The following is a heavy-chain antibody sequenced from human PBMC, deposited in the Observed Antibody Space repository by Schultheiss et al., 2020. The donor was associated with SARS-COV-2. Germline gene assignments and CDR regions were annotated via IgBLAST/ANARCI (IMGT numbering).Heavy chain of an antibody. Sequence: SETLSLTCTVSGGSISSYYWSWIRQPPGKGLEWIGYIYYSGSTNYNPSLKSRVTISVDTSKNQFSLKLSSVTAADTAVYYCARAPRLIGPYWYFDLWGRGTLVTVSS. J-gene: IGHJ2*01. CDR1: GGSISSYY. CDR3: ARAPRLIGPYWYFDL. CDR2: IYYSGST. V-gene: IGHV4-59*12.